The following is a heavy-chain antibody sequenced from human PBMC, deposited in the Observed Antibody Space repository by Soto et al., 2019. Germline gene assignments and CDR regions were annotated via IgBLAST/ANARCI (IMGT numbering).Heavy chain of an antibody. D-gene: IGHD3-22*01. J-gene: IGHJ4*02. CDR3: ARNYYDSSDRDYLDY. CDR2: INPITGGT. CDR1: GYTFTSYY. V-gene: IGHV1-2*02. Sequence: GASVKVSCKASGYTFTSYYIHWVRQAPGQGLEWMGWINPITGGTNYAPKFQGRDTMTRDTSITTAYMELSRLRSDDTAVYYCARNYYDSSDRDYLDYWGQGTPVTVSS.